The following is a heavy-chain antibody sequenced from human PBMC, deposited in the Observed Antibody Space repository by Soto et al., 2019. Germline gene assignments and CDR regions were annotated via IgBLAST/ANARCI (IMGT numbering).Heavy chain of an antibody. V-gene: IGHV3-23*01. CDR1: GFILSEYA. J-gene: IGHJ4*02. Sequence: GGSLRLSCTASGFILSEYAMNWVRHTPGAGLEWVSTLSKDGANEHYVDSVKGRFTISRDDAKNTLYLQMNSLKAEDTAMYYCAKDPSTGGADYWGQGTQVTVSS. CDR3: AKDPSTGGADY. CDR2: LSKDGANE. D-gene: IGHD2-15*01.